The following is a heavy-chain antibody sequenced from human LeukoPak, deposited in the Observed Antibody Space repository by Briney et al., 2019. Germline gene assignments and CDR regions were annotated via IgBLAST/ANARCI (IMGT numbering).Heavy chain of an antibody. J-gene: IGHJ3*02. D-gene: IGHD1-26*01. Sequence: GGSLRLSCAASGFTFSSYAMSWVRQAPGKGLEWVSAISGSGGSTYYADSVKGRFTISRDNSKNTLYLQMNSLRAEDTAVYYCAKSFLDGPRWELLRGHAFDIWGQGTMVTVSS. CDR1: GFTFSSYA. V-gene: IGHV3-23*01. CDR2: ISGSGGST. CDR3: AKSFLDGPRWELLRGHAFDI.